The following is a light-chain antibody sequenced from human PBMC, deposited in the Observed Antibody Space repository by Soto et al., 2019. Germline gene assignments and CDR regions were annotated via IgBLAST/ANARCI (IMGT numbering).Light chain of an antibody. J-gene: IGKJ1*01. V-gene: IGKV4-1*01. Sequence: SPDSPALSLGERATINCKTRQRVLYRSNSQNYLAWFQHKEGQPPKLLIYWASIRESGVPDRFSGSGSGTDFTLTINSLHAEEVAVDYGEQSQRSCWFGQGIKV. CDR2: WAS. CDR1: QRVLYRSNSQNY. CDR3: EQSQRSCW.